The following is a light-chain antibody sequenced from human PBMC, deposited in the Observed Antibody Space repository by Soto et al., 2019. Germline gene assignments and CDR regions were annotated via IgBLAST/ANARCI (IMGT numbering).Light chain of an antibody. J-gene: IGKJ2*01. CDR3: QQYNSYSYT. Sequence: DIQMTQSPSNLSASVGDRVTITCRASQSISNWLAWYQQKPGKAPKLLIYDASSLESGVPSRFSGSGSGTEFTLTISSLQPDDFATYYCQQYNSYSYTFGQGTKLELK. V-gene: IGKV1-5*01. CDR1: QSISNW. CDR2: DAS.